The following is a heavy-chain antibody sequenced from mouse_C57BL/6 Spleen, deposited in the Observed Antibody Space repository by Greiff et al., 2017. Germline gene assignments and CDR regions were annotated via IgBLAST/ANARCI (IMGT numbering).Heavy chain of an antibody. CDR1: GFNIKDYY. CDR2: IDPEDGDT. J-gene: IGHJ2*01. CDR3: TTWDYYDSSYHY. V-gene: IGHV14-1*01. D-gene: IGHD1-1*01. Sequence: EVQLQQSGAELVRPGASVKLSCTASGFNIKDYYMHWVKQRSEQGLEWIGRIDPEDGDTEYAPKFQGKATMTADTSSHTAYLQLSSLTTENTAVYYCTTWDYYDSSYHYWGQGTTLTVSS.